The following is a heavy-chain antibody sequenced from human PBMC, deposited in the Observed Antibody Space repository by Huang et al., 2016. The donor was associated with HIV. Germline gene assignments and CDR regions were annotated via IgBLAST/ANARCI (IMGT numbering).Heavy chain of an antibody. J-gene: IGHJ6*03. CDR1: GGTFSSYG. CDR2: IVPSFRRT. D-gene: IGHD3-10*01. Sequence: QVQLVQSGAEMKKPGSSVKVSCTAPGGTFSSYGISWVRQAPGQGLEWMGGIVPSFRRTDYAQKFQGRRTMTADESTSTAYMELSSLRSQDSAIYFCARGVFDGVWSGDLLPHFYYMDVWGKGTTVTVSS. V-gene: IGHV1-69*13. CDR3: ARGVFDGVWSGDLLPHFYYMDV.